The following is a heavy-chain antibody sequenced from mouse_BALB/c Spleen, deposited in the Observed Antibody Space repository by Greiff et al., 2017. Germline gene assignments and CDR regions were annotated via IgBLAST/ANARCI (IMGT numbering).Heavy chain of an antibody. V-gene: IGHV5-9-3*01. J-gene: IGHJ3*01. D-gene: IGHD2-4*01. CDR2: ISSGGSYT. CDR3: ASSMITTEFAY. Sequence: EVNLVESGGGLVKPGGSLKLSCAASGFTFSSYAMSWVRQTPEKRLEWVATISSGGSYTYYPDSVKGRFTISRDNAKNTLYLQMSSLRSEDTAMYYCASSMITTEFAYWGQGTLVTVSA. CDR1: GFTFSSYA.